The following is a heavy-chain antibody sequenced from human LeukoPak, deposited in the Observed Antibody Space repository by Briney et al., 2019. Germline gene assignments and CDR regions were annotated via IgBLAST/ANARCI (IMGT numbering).Heavy chain of an antibody. D-gene: IGHD3-16*02. CDR3: AKTYYDYVWGSYRSSYYFDY. V-gene: IGHV3-23*01. Sequence: GGSLRLSCAASGFTFSRYDMSWVRQAPGKGLEWVSTISDSGGGTYYADSVKGRFTISRDNSKNTLYLQMDSLRAEDTAVYYCAKTYYDYVWGSYRSSYYFDYWGQGTLVTVSS. CDR1: GFTFSRYD. J-gene: IGHJ4*02. CDR2: ISDSGGGT.